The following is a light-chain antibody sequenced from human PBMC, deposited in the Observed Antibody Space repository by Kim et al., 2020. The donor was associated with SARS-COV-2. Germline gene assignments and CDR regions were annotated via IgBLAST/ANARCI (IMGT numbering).Light chain of an antibody. J-gene: IGKJ4*01. CDR2: GAS. Sequence: IQLTQSPSSLSASVGDRVTITCRASQDITTYVAWYQQTPGKAPKLLIYGASTLQSGVPSRFGGSGSGTDFTLTISSLQPEDFATYYCQQLDGYPLTFGGGTKVDIK. CDR3: QQLDGYPLT. V-gene: IGKV1-9*01. CDR1: QDITTY.